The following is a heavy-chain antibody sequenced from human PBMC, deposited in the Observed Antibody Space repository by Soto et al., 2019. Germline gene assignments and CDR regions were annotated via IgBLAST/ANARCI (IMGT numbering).Heavy chain of an antibody. V-gene: IGHV4-59*01. CDR1: GGSISSYY. D-gene: IGHD2-2*01. CDR2: IYYSGST. CDR3: ARTDCSSTSCYDY. J-gene: IGHJ4*02. Sequence: QVQLQESGPGLVKPSETLSLTCTVSGGSISSYYWSWIRQPPGKGLEWIGYIYYSGSTNYNPSLKSRVTISVDTSKNQFSLKPSSVTAADTAVYYWARTDCSSTSCYDYWGQGTLVTVSS.